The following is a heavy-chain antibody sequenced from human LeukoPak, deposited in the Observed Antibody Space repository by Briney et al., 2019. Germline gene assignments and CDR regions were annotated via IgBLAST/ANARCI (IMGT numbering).Heavy chain of an antibody. CDR2: IRYDGSNK. J-gene: IGHJ6*03. V-gene: IGHV3-30*02. CDR3: AKDRVAVMWWSRVSPTYYYYMDV. Sequence: GGSLRLSCAASGFTFTSYGMHWVRQAPGTGLEWLAFIRYDGSNKYYADSVKGRFTISRDNSKNTLYLQMNSLRAEDTAVYYCAKDRVAVMWWSRVSPTYYYYMDVWGKGTTVTVSS. CDR1: GFTFTSYG. D-gene: IGHD2-21*01.